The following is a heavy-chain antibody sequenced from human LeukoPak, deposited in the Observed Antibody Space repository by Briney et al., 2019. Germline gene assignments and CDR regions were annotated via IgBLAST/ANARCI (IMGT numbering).Heavy chain of an antibody. CDR2: IKQDETEK. CDR3: XXXXXXXXXXXXXLFDQ. J-gene: IGHJ4*02. CDR1: GFTFSNFW. V-gene: IGHV3-7*03. Sequence: GGSLRLSCTASGFTFSNFWMGWVRQAPGKGLERVANIKQDETEKFYLGSVKGRFTISRDNAKNSLYLQMNSLRGEDTALYYFXXXXXXXXXXXXXLFDQWGQGTLVTVSS.